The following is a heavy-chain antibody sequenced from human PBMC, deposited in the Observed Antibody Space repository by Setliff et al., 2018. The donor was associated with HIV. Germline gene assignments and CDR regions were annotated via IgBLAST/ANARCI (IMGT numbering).Heavy chain of an antibody. V-gene: IGHV4-39*01. J-gene: IGHJ4*02. CDR1: GASIPSSSHY. D-gene: IGHD5-12*01. CDR3: ARHVDIVAPFDF. CDR2: IFSSGST. Sequence: SETLSLTCTVSGASIPSSSHYWGWIRQPPGKGMQWIGTIFSSGSTYYDPSLKSRVTISIDSTKNQISLKLNFVTAADTAVYYCARHVDIVAPFDFWGQGTLVTVSS.